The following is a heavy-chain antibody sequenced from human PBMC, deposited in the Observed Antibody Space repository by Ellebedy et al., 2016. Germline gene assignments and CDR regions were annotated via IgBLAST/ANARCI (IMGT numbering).Heavy chain of an antibody. CDR2: IHHSGNI. Sequence: SETLSLTCTVSGYSISSGGYYWSWIRQHPGKGLEWIGYIHHSGNIYRNPSLKSRLTISVDTSKNQFSLKLTSVTAADTAVYYCATVRVKATTVMQFYFDYWGQGTLVTVSS. CDR1: GYSISSGGYY. D-gene: IGHD1-1*01. J-gene: IGHJ4*02. V-gene: IGHV4-31*03. CDR3: ATVRVKATTVMQFYFDY.